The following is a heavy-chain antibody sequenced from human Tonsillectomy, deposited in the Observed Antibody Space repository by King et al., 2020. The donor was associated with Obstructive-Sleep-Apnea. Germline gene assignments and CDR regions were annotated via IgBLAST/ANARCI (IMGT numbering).Heavy chain of an antibody. J-gene: IGHJ4*02. CDR3: ARGHYCRGVSCYSASFDS. CDR2: IYYSGTT. CDR1: GDSINSITHY. V-gene: IGHV4-39*07. Sequence: QLQESGPGLVKPSETLSLTCTVSGDSINSITHYWGWIRQPPGKGLEWIASIYYSGTTYYNPSLASRVTISVDTSKNQFSLKVNSVTAADTAIYYCARGHYCRGVSCYSASFDSWGLGTLVTVSS. D-gene: IGHD2-15*01.